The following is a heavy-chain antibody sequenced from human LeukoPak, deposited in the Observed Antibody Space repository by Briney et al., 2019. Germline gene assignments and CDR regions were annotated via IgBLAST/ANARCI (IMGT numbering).Heavy chain of an antibody. V-gene: IGHV4-34*01. CDR2: INHSGST. D-gene: IGHD3-3*01. CDR1: GGSFSGYY. J-gene: IGHJ4*02. CDR3: ARLRRITIFGVAEKYYFDY. Sequence: SETLSLTCAVYGGSFSGYYWSWIRQPPGKGLEWIGEINHSGSTNYNPSLKSRVTISVDTSKSQFSLKLSSVTAADTAVYYCARLRRITIFGVAEKYYFDYWGQGTLVTVSS.